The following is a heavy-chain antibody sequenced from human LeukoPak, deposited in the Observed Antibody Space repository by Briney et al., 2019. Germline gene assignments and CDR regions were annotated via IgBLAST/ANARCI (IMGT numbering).Heavy chain of an antibody. CDR2: ISSSGSTI. CDR3: ARDRYSTLGDMVRGAFDP. D-gene: IGHD3-10*01. J-gene: IGHJ5*02. CDR1: GFTFSSYE. V-gene: IGHV3-48*03. Sequence: GGSLRLSCAASGFTFSSYEMNWVRQAPGKGLEWVSYISSSGSTIYYADSVKGRFSISRDNAKNSLYLQMNSLRAEDTAVYYCARDRYSTLGDMVRGAFDPWGQGTLVTASS.